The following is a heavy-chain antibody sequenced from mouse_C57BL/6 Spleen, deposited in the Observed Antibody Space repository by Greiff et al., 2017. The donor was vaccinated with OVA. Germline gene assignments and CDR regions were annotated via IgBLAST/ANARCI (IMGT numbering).Heavy chain of an antibody. J-gene: IGHJ3*01. CDR2: INPNNGGT. CDR3: ARRIYYGYDEFAY. V-gene: IGHV1-26*01. CDR1: GYTFTDYY. Sequence: EVQLQQSGPELVKPGASVKISCKASGYTFTDYYMNWVKQSHGKSLEWIGDINPNNGGTSYNQKFKGKATLTVDKSSSTAYMELRSLTSEDSAVYCCARRIYYGYDEFAYWGQGTLVTVSA. D-gene: IGHD2-2*01.